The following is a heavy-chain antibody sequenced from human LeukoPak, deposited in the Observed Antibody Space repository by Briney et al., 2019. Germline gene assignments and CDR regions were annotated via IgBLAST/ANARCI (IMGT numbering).Heavy chain of an antibody. Sequence: SVKVSCKASGGTFSSYAISWVRQAPGQGLEWMGGIIPIFGTANYAQKFQGRVTITTDESTSTAYLELSSLRSEDTAVYYCARDLGGDYPRYYYYMDVWGKGTTVTVSS. CDR1: GGTFSSYA. CDR2: IIPIFGTA. CDR3: ARDLGGDYPRYYYYMDV. J-gene: IGHJ6*03. V-gene: IGHV1-69*05. D-gene: IGHD2-21*02.